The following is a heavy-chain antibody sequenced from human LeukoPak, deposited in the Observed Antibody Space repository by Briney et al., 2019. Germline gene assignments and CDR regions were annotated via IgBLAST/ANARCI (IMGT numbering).Heavy chain of an antibody. J-gene: IGHJ4*02. CDR3: ARGKDIFCSSTSCYATRGYFDY. CDR1: GGSFSGYY. D-gene: IGHD2-2*01. V-gene: IGHV4-34*01. Sequence: PSETLSLTXAVYGGSFSGYYWSWIRQPPGKGLEWIGEINHSGSTNYNPSLKSRVTISVDTSKNQFSLKLSSVTAADTAVYYCARGKDIFCSSTSCYATRGYFDYWGQGTLVTVSS. CDR2: INHSGST.